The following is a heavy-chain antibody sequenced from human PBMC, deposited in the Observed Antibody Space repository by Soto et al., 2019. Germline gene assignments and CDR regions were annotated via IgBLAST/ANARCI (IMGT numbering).Heavy chain of an antibody. J-gene: IGHJ5*01. CDR1: EYTFATYD. V-gene: IGHV1-8*01. CDR3: ARSDGYNFNWLDS. CDR2: MNPNSGNT. D-gene: IGHD2-21*01. Sequence: QVQLVQSGAEVKTPGASVKVSCKASEYTFATYDINWVRQAPGQGLEWMGWMNPNSGNTGYAQKFQGRLTMTRDTALSVAHMELSSLRNEDTAVYYCARSDGYNFNWLDSWGQGTLVTVSA.